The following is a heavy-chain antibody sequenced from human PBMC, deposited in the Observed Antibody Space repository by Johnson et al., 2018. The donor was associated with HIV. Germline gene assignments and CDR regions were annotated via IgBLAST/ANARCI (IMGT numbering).Heavy chain of an antibody. CDR2: IKQDGSEK. CDR3: AKDRVRYSSDVDALDM. D-gene: IGHD6-19*01. J-gene: IGHJ3*02. CDR1: GFTFSDYY. V-gene: IGHV3-7*03. Sequence: MLLVESGGGVVQPGRSLRLSCAASGFTFSDYYMSWIRQAPGKGLEWVANIKQDGSEKYYVDSVKGRFTNARDNAKHSLHLQMNSLRTEDTAIYYCAKDRVRYSSDVDALDMWGQGTMVTVSP.